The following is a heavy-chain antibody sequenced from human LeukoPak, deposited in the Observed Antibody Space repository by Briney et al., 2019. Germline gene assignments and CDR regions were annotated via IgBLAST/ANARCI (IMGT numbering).Heavy chain of an antibody. CDR2: ISSSSSTI. CDR3: AGELVVPAASHFDY. CDR1: GSTFSSYS. D-gene: IGHD2-2*01. J-gene: IGHJ4*02. V-gene: IGHV3-48*01. Sequence: GGSLRLSCAASGSTFSSYSMNWVRQGPGKGLEWVSYISSSSSTIYYADSVKGRFTISRDNAKNSLYLQMNSLRAEDTAVYYCAGELVVPAASHFDYWGQGTLVTVSS.